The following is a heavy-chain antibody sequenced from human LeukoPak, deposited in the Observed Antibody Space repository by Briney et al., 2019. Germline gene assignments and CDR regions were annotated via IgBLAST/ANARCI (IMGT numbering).Heavy chain of an antibody. V-gene: IGHV4-31*03. CDR2: IYYSGST. Sequence: SETLSLTCTVSGGSISSGGYYWSWIRQHPGKGLEWIGYIYYSGSTYYNPSLKSRVTISVDTSKNQFSLKLSSVTAADTAVYYCARDGYDFRSGYWYAFDIWGQGTMVTVSS. J-gene: IGHJ3*02. D-gene: IGHD3-3*01. CDR1: GGSISSGGYY. CDR3: ARDGYDFRSGYWYAFDI.